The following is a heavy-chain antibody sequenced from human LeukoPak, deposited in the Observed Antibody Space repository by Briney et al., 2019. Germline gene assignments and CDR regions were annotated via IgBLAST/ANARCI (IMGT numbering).Heavy chain of an antibody. CDR1: DASFSSTNYW. Sequence: SETLSLTCTVFDASFSSTNYWWVWIRQPPGTGLEWIGSIYYSGSTSINPSLKSRVTLFIDMSTKQFSLRLASMTAADTAVFYCARSSGPDYYGLDVWGQGTTVTVSS. CDR2: IYYSGST. J-gene: IGHJ6*02. D-gene: IGHD6-19*01. CDR3: ARSSGPDYYGLDV. V-gene: IGHV4-39*01.